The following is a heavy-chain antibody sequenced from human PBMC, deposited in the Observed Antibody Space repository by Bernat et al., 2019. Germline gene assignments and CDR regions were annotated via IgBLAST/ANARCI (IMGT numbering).Heavy chain of an antibody. Sequence: QVQLQESGPGLVKPSETLSLTCTVSGGSVSSNTYYWSWIRQPPGKGLESIGYIYYSGNTNYNPSLKSRITISIDTSKNQFALKLSSVTAADTAVYYCATLEGAYSSSWYWGQGTLVTVSS. CDR3: ATLEGAYSSSWY. D-gene: IGHD6-13*01. V-gene: IGHV4-61*01. CDR1: GGSVSSNTYY. J-gene: IGHJ4*02. CDR2: IYYSGNT.